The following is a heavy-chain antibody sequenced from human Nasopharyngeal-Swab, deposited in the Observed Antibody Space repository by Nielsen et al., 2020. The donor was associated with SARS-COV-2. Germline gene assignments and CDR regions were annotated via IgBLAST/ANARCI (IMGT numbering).Heavy chain of an antibody. D-gene: IGHD1-26*01. J-gene: IGHJ3*02. V-gene: IGHV3-9*01. CDR3: ARDRGYSGTYDAFDI. CDR1: GFTFDDYV. CDR2: ISWNSGSM. Sequence: SCAASGFTFDDYVMHWVRQTPGKGLEWVSGISWNSGSMGYAASVKGRFTISRDNAKNSLFLQMNSLRAEDTAVYYCARDRGYSGTYDAFDIWGQGTMVTVSS.